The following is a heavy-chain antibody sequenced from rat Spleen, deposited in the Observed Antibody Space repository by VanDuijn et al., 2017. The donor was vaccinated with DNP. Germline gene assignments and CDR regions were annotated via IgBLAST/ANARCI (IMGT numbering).Heavy chain of an antibody. CDR3: AKDRDGGFAMDA. V-gene: IGHV5-25*01. J-gene: IGHJ4*01. Sequence: EVQLVESGGGLVQPGRSLKLSCAASGFTFSDYYMAWVRQAPTKGLEWVATISTGGGNTYYQDSVKGRFTISRDNAENTVYLQMNSLRSEDTATYYCAKDRDGGFAMDAWGQGTSVTISS. CDR1: GFTFSDYY. CDR2: ISTGGGNT. D-gene: IGHD1-11*01.